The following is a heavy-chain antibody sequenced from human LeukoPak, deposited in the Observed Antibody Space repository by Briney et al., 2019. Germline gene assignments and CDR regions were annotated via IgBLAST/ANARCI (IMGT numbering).Heavy chain of an antibody. D-gene: IGHD3-22*01. CDR1: GYTFTSYD. CDR2: MNPNSGNT. J-gene: IGHJ6*02. Sequence: ASVKVSCKASGYTFTSYDINWVRQATGQGLEWMGWMNPNSGNTGYAQKFQGRVTMTRNTSISTAYMELSSLRSEDTAVYYCATDLGPYDSSGYLYGMDVWGQGTTVTVSS. V-gene: IGHV1-8*01. CDR3: ATDLGPYDSSGYLYGMDV.